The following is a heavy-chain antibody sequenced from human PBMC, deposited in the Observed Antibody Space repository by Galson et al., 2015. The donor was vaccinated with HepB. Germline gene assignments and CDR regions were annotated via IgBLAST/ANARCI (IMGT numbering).Heavy chain of an antibody. CDR3: ARHHYYDSSVDY. CDR2: IDPSDSYT. D-gene: IGHD3-22*01. Sequence: QSGAEVKKPGESLKISCKGSGYSFTSYWISWVRQMPGKGLEWMGRIDPSDSYTNYSPSFQGHVTISADKSISTAYLQWSSLKASDTAMYYCARHHYYDSSVDYWGQGTLVTVSS. CDR1: GYSFTSYW. V-gene: IGHV5-10-1*01. J-gene: IGHJ4*02.